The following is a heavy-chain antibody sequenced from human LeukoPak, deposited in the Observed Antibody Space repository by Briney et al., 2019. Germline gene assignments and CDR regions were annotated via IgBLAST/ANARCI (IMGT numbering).Heavy chain of an antibody. Sequence: TGGSLRLPCAASGFTFSSYAMSWVRQAPGKGLEWVSAISGSGGSTYYADPVKGRFTISRDNSKNTLYLQMNSLRAEDTAVYYCAKPLIGGYSDDSTDFDYWGQGTLVTVSS. CDR2: ISGSGGST. CDR1: GFTFSSYA. J-gene: IGHJ4*02. V-gene: IGHV3-23*01. CDR3: AKPLIGGYSDDSTDFDY. D-gene: IGHD2-21*01.